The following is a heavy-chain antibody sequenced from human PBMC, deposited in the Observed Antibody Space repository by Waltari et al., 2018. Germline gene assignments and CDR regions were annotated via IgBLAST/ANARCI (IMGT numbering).Heavy chain of an antibody. J-gene: IGHJ6*02. Sequence: QVQLVQSGAEVKKPGASVKVSCKVSGYTLTELSMHWVRQAPGKGLEWMGGFDPEDGETIYAQKFQGRGTMTEDTSTDTAYMELSSLRSEDTAVYYCATVDPGSGWYPYYYYGMDVWGQGTTVTVSS. CDR2: FDPEDGET. CDR3: ATVDPGSGWYPYYYYGMDV. V-gene: IGHV1-24*01. D-gene: IGHD6-19*01. CDR1: GYTLTELS.